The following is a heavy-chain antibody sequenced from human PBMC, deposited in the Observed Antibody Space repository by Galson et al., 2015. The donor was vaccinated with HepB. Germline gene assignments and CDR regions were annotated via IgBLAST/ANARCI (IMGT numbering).Heavy chain of an antibody. Sequence: VKVSCKASGYTLTSHAMRWARQAPGQRLEWMGWINGGNGNTKYSEKFQGRVTISRDTSASTAYMELTSLRSEDTAVYYCARGSEYFDYWGQGTLVTVSS. V-gene: IGHV1-3*01. CDR1: GYTLTSHA. CDR3: ARGSEYFDY. D-gene: IGHD6-19*01. CDR2: INGGNGNT. J-gene: IGHJ4*02.